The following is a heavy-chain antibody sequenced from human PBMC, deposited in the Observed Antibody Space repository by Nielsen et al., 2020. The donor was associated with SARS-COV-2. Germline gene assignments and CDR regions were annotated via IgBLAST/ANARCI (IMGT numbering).Heavy chain of an antibody. V-gene: IGHV3-9*01. CDR2: ISWNSGSI. J-gene: IGHJ4*02. D-gene: IGHD1-26*01. CDR3: AKVGSGSYSAY. CDR1: GFTFSSYA. Sequence: SLNISCAASGFTFSSYAMHWVRQAPGKGLEWVSGISWNSGSIGYADSVKGRFTISRDNAKNSLYLQMNSLRAEDTALYYCAKVGSGSYSAYWGQGTLVTVSS.